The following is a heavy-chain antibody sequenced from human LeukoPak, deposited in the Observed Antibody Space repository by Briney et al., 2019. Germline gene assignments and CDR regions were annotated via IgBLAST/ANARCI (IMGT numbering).Heavy chain of an antibody. D-gene: IGHD3-9*01. Sequence: GGSLILSCAASGFTFSSYTMNWVRQAPGKGLEWVSSISSDSNYIYYADSVKGRFTISRDNAWNSLYLQMNSLRAEDTAVYYCARKENILTGYYDHWGQGTLVTVSS. J-gene: IGHJ5*02. V-gene: IGHV3-21*01. CDR1: GFTFSSYT. CDR3: ARKENILTGYYDH. CDR2: ISSDSNYI.